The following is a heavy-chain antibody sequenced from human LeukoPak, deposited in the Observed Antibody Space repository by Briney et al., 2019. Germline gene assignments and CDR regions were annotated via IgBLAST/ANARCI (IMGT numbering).Heavy chain of an antibody. J-gene: IGHJ4*02. D-gene: IGHD3-10*01. CDR2: IYYSGST. CDR3: ARGGYYYGSGSSDLSY. CDR1: GGSISSYY. Sequence: PETLSLTCTVSGGSISSYYWSWIRQPPGKGLEWIGYIYYSGSTNYNPSLKSRVTISVDTSKNQFSLKLSSVTAADTAVYYCARGGYYYGSGSSDLSYWGQGTLVTVSS. V-gene: IGHV4-59*01.